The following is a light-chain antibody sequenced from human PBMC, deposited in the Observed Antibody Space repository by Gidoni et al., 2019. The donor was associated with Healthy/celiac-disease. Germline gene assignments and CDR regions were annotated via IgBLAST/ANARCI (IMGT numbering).Light chain of an antibody. V-gene: IGLV3-1*01. CDR2: QDS. J-gene: IGLJ2*01. CDR3: QAWDSSTAV. CDR1: KLGDKY. Sequence: SYELTQPPSVSVSPGQTASITCPGDKLGDKYACWYQQKPGQSPVLVIYQDSKRPSGIPERFSGSNFGNTATLTISGTQAMDEADYDCQAWDSSTAVFGGGTKLTVL.